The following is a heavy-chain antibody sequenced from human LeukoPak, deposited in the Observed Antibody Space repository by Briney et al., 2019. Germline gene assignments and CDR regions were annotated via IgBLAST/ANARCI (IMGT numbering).Heavy chain of an antibody. J-gene: IGHJ4*02. D-gene: IGHD2-15*01. Sequence: GRSLRLSCAASGFTFSSYGMHWVRQAPGKGLEWVAVIWYDGSNKYYADSVKGRFTISRDNSKNTLYLQMNSLRAEDTAVYYCAKGTSSSCYSAPNYWGQGTLVTVSS. V-gene: IGHV3-33*06. CDR3: AKGTSSSCYSAPNY. CDR2: IWYDGSNK. CDR1: GFTFSSYG.